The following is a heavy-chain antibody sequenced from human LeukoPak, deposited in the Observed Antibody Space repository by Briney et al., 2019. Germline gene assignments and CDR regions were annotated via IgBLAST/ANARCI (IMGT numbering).Heavy chain of an antibody. CDR2: INHSGST. V-gene: IGHV4-34*01. CDR3: AREEYYDSSGYYSIDY. Sequence: SETLSLTCAVYGGSFSGYYWSWIRQPPGKGLEWIGEINHSGSTNYNPSLKSRVTISVDTSKNQFSLKLSSVTAADTAVYYCAREEYYDSSGYYSIDYWGQGTLVTVSS. J-gene: IGHJ4*02. CDR1: GGSFSGYY. D-gene: IGHD3-22*01.